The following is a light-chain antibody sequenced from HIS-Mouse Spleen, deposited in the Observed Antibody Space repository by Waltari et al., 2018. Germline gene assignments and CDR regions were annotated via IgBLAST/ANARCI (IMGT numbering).Light chain of an antibody. J-gene: IGLJ3*02. CDR1: SSDVGGYNL. V-gene: IGLV2-23*01. CDR3: CSYAGSSTWV. Sequence: QPALPQPASVSGSPGQSITIPCTGTSSDVGGYNLVSWYQQHPGKAPKLMIYEGSKRPSGVSNRFSGSKSGNTASLTISGLQAEDEADYYCCSYAGSSTWVFGGGTKLTVL. CDR2: EGS.